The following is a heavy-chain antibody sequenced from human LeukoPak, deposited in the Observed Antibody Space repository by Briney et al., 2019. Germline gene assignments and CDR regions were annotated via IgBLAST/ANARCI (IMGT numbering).Heavy chain of an antibody. J-gene: IGHJ4*02. D-gene: IGHD3-16*01. CDR1: GFTVSSNY. Sequence: QSGGSLRLSCAASGFTVSSNYMTWVRQAPGKGLDWVAFIFFDGSNKYYADSVKGRFTISRDDSKNTLYLQMDSLRPEDTAVYYCARDLGEWGRVDDWGQGTLVTVSS. CDR3: ARDLGEWGRVDD. V-gene: IGHV3-30-3*01. CDR2: IFFDGSNK.